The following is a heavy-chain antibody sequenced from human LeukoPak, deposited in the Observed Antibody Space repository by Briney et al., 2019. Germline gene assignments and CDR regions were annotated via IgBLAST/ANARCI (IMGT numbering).Heavy chain of an antibody. D-gene: IGHD2-21*01. CDR2: IYYTGNT. CDR3: ARVLARQFTSFSDSRPYSYYYMDV. J-gene: IGHJ6*03. V-gene: IGHV4-34*01. CDR1: GGSFSGYY. Sequence: KSSETLSLTCAVYGGSFSGYYWSWIRQPPGKALEWIATIYYTGNTYYNPSLKSRVTISIDTSKNQFSLKLSSLTAADTAVYYCARVLARQFTSFSDSRPYSYYYMDVWGKGTTVTVSS.